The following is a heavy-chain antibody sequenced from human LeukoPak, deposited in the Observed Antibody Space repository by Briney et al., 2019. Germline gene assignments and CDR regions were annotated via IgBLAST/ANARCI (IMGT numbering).Heavy chain of an antibody. J-gene: IGHJ4*02. CDR3: ARGRLNGFRLELFGGDDY. CDR2: INHSGST. D-gene: IGHD1-7*01. V-gene: IGHV4-34*01. CDR1: GGSFSGYY. Sequence: SSETLSLTCAVYGGSFSGYYWSWIRQPPGKGLEWIGEINHSGSTNYNPSLKSRVTISVDTSKNQFSLKLSPVTAADTAVYYCARGRLNGFRLELFGGDDYWGQGTLVTVSS.